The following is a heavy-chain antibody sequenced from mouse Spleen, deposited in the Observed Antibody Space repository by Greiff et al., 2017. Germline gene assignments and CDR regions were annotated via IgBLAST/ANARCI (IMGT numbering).Heavy chain of an antibody. V-gene: IGHV5-12*02. D-gene: IGHD1-3*01. CDR3: ARHHNLYYAMDY. CDR2: ISNGGGST. CDR1: GFTFSDYY. Sequence: EVKLEESGGGLVQPGGSLKLSCATSGFTFSDYYMYWVRQTPEKRLEWVAYISNGGGSTYYPDTVKGRFTISRDNAKNTLYLQMSRLKSEDTAMYYCARHHNLYYAMDYWGQGTSVTVSS. J-gene: IGHJ4*01.